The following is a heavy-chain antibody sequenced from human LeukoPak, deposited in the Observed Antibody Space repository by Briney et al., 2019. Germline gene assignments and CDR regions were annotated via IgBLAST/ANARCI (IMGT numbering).Heavy chain of an antibody. V-gene: IGHV3-74*01. Sequence: GGSLRLSCAASGFSLSRYWMHWVRQSPGTGPVWVSYIDNDGTHAIYADSVRGRFTVSRDNAKNMLYLQMNGLRAEDTAVYYCTRGGFDHNMDVWGKGTTVTVSS. J-gene: IGHJ6*03. D-gene: IGHD3-9*01. CDR1: GFSLSRYW. CDR2: IDNDGTHA. CDR3: TRGGFDHNMDV.